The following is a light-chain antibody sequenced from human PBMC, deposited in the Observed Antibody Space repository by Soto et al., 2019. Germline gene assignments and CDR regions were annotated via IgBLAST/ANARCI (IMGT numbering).Light chain of an antibody. CDR1: RNDIGDYSF. V-gene: IGLV2-14*01. J-gene: IGLJ1*01. Sequence: QSVLTQPASVSGSPGQSITISCTGTRNDIGDYSFVSWYQQHPGKVPKLLIYEVSDRPSGISSRFSGSKSGNTASLTISGLQAEDGAHYYCSSYTGTYTYVFGTGTKVTVL. CDR2: EVS. CDR3: SSYTGTYTYV.